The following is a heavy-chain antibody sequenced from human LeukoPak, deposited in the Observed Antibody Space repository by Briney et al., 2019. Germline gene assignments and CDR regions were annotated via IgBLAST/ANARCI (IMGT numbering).Heavy chain of an antibody. CDR1: GYSFDYYW. V-gene: IGHV5-51*01. D-gene: IGHD3-3*01. Sequence: PGESLKISCKASGYSFDYYWIAWVRQMPGKGLEWMGIIYPDDSESTYSPSFQGQVTLSVDKSIDTAYLEWGSLKASNTAIYYCARVGSVTNFGVVSYYFDYWGQGTLVTVSS. J-gene: IGHJ4*02. CDR3: ARVGSVTNFGVVSYYFDY. CDR2: IYPDDSES.